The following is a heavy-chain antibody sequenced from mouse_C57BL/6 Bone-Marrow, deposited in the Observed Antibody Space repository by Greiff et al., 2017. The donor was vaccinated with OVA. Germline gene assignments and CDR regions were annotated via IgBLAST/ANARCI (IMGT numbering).Heavy chain of an antibody. Sequence: EVMLVESGGGLVQPKGSLKLSCAASGFSFNTYAMNWVRQAPGKGLEWVARIRSKSNNYATYYADSVKDRFTISRDDSESMLYLQMNNLKTEDTAMYYCVRLHYYGSSYDAMDYWGQGTSVTVSS. CDR2: IRSKSNNYAT. CDR3: VRLHYYGSSYDAMDY. D-gene: IGHD1-1*01. J-gene: IGHJ4*01. V-gene: IGHV10-1*01. CDR1: GFSFNTYA.